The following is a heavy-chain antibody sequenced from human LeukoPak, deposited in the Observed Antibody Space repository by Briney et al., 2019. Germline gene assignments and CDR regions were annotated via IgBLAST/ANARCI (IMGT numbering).Heavy chain of an antibody. CDR3: ARHGIAVAGSSYFDL. CDR1: GGYISSSSYY. J-gene: IGHJ2*01. D-gene: IGHD6-19*01. V-gene: IGHV4-39*01. Sequence: SETLSLTCTVSGGYISSSSYYWGWIRQPPGKGLEWIGSIYYSGSTYYNPSLKSRVTISVDTSKNQFSLKLSSVTAADTAVYYCARHGIAVAGSSYFDLWGRGTRVTVSS. CDR2: IYYSGST.